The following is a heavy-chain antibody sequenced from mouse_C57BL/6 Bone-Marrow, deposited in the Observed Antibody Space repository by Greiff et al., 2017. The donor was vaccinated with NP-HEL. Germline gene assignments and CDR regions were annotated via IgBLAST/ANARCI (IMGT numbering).Heavy chain of an antibody. Sequence: VKLMESGPELVKPGASVKISCKASGYAFSSSWMNWVKQRPGKGLEWIGRIYPGDGDTNYNGKFKGKATLTADKSSSTAYMQLSSLTSEDSAVYFCASSYSNYNYWGQGTTLTVSS. CDR2: IYPGDGDT. V-gene: IGHV1-82*01. CDR1: GYAFSSSW. D-gene: IGHD2-5*01. CDR3: ASSYSNYNY. J-gene: IGHJ2*01.